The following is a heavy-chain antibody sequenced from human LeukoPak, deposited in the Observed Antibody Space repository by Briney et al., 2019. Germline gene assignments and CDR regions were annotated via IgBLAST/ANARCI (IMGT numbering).Heavy chain of an antibody. V-gene: IGHV3-23*01. Sequence: PGGSLRLSCAASGFTFSSYAMSWVRQAPGKGLEWVSAISGSGGSTYYAGSVKGRFTISRDNSKNTLYLQMNSLRAEDTAVYYCAKDDYYESSGYSYFDYWGQGTLVTVSS. J-gene: IGHJ4*02. CDR1: GFTFSSYA. CDR3: AKDDYYESSGYSYFDY. CDR2: ISGSGGST. D-gene: IGHD3-22*01.